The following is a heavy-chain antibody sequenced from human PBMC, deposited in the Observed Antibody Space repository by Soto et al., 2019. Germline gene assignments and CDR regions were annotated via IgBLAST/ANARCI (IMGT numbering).Heavy chain of an antibody. D-gene: IGHD2-21*01. CDR3: AIHHRDDDDCGGAGIFDY. V-gene: IGHV4-39*01. CDR2: MYYSGSS. Sequence: QLQLQESGPGLVKPSETLSLTCSVSGGSISSRTFWWAWIRQPPGKGLEWLGDMYYSGSSYSSPSHNSRVTLSVDTSKNQLSLKLNSVTAADTAVYYCAIHHRDDDDCGGAGIFDYWGQGTLVTVSS. CDR1: GGSISSRTFW. J-gene: IGHJ4*02.